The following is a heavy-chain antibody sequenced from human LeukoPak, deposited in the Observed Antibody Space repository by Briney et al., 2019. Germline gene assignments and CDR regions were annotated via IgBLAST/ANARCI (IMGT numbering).Heavy chain of an antibody. J-gene: IGHJ3*02. CDR3: ARDFARTTYYYDSSGYSLGAFDI. Sequence: ASVKVSCKASGYTFANYYIHLVRQAPGQGLEWMGIINPSGGSTSYAQKFQGRVTMTRDTSTSTVYMELSSLRSEDTAVYYCARDFARTTYYYDSSGYSLGAFDIWGQGTMVTVSS. CDR1: GYTFANYY. CDR2: INPSGGST. V-gene: IGHV1-46*01. D-gene: IGHD3-22*01.